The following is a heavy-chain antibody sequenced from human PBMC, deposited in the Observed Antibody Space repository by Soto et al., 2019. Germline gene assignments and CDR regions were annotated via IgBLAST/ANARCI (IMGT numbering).Heavy chain of an antibody. CDR2: IYYSGST. V-gene: IGHV4-59*06. CDR3: ARLVRPYDAHYWYFDL. CDR1: GFTFNTYA. Sequence: VQLLESGGGLVQPGGSLRLSCAASGFTFNTYAMSWVRQAPGKGLEWIGYIYYSGSTYYNPSLKSRVTISVDTSKNQFSLKLSSVTAADTAVYYCARLVRPYDAHYWYFDLWGRGTLVTVSS. D-gene: IGHD3-3*01. J-gene: IGHJ2*01.